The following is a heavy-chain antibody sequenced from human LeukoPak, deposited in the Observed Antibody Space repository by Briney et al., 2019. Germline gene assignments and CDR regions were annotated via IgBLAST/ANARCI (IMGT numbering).Heavy chain of an antibody. D-gene: IGHD3-10*01. CDR1: GFTFSSYC. J-gene: IGHJ4*02. CDR2: ISDSSSYI. V-gene: IGHV3-21*01. Sequence: WGSLRLFCCTFGFTFSSYCMNWVRQAPGKGLEGVSSISDSSSYIYYADSVKGRFTISRDNAKNSLYLQMNSLRAEDTAVYYCASITMVSGDYWGQGTLVTVSS. CDR3: ASITMVSGDY.